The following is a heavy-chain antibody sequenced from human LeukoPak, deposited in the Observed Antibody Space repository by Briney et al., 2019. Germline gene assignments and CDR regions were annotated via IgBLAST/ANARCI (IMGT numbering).Heavy chain of an antibody. CDR3: VRSLRSADF. CDR2: ISTDGSQT. Sequence: PGRSLGLSCAASGFMFNTYAMHWVRQPPGKGLMWVSQISTDGSQTFYADSVKGRFTISRDNAQNTLFLQMDSLRPEDTAVYYCVRSLRSADFWGQGTLVTVSS. J-gene: IGHJ4*02. V-gene: IGHV3-74*01. CDR1: GFMFNTYA.